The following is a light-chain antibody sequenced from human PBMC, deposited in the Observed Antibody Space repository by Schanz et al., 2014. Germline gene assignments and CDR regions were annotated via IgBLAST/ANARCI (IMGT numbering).Light chain of an antibody. CDR1: QSVSSSY. Sequence: IVMTQSPATLSLSPGERATLSCRASQSVSSSYLAWYQQKPGQAPRLLIYGASSRATGIPDRFSGSGSGTDFTLTISRLEPEDFAVYYCQQYGSSPVAFGQGTKVEIK. V-gene: IGKV3-20*01. CDR3: QQYGSSPVA. J-gene: IGKJ1*01. CDR2: GAS.